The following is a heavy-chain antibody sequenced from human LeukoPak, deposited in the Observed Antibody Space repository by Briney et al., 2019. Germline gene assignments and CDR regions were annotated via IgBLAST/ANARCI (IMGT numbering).Heavy chain of an antibody. Sequence: GGSLRLSCAASGFTFSGFAMSWVRQAPGKGLEWVSSISRSGESTFYADSVRGRFTISRDNSKNTVSLQMESLRAEDTALYYCAKDYAVGSIDYWGQGTLVTVSS. CDR3: AKDYAVGSIDY. CDR2: ISRSGEST. V-gene: IGHV3-23*01. J-gene: IGHJ4*02. D-gene: IGHD3-16*01. CDR1: GFTFSGFA.